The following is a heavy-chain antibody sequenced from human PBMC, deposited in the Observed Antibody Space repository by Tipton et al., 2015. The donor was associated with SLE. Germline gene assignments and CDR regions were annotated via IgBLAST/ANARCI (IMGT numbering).Heavy chain of an antibody. D-gene: IGHD2/OR15-2a*01. CDR2: VYYYGET. V-gene: IGHV4-39*01. Sequence: LRLSCSVSGGSITSYSYYWGWVRQPPGKGLEWIGNVYYYGETYPSSSLKSRVIISVDTAKNQFSLQLKSVTAADTAMYYCANFQRFPMCAFAYWGHGTMVTVSS. CDR1: GGSITSYSYY. CDR3: ANFQRFPMCAFAY. J-gene: IGHJ3*01.